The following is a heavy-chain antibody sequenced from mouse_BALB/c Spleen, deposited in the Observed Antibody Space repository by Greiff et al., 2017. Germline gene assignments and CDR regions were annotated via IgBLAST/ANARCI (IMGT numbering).Heavy chain of an antibody. Sequence: VQLQQSGGGLVKPGGSLKLSCAASGFTFSSYAMSWVRQSPEKRLEWVAEISSGGSYTYYPDTVTGRFTISRDNAKNTLYLEMSSLRSEDTAMYYCAKFITKATGAYWGQGTLVTVSA. D-gene: IGHD1-2*01. CDR2: ISSGGSYT. V-gene: IGHV5-9-4*01. CDR1: GFTFSSYA. J-gene: IGHJ3*01. CDR3: AKFITKATGAY.